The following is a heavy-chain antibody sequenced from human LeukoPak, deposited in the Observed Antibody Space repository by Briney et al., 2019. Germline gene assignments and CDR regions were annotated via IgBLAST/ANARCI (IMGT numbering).Heavy chain of an antibody. V-gene: IGHV1-2*02. J-gene: IGHJ5*02. D-gene: IGHD2-2*01. Sequence: GASVKVSCKASGYTFTGYYMHWVRQAPGQGLEWMGWINPNSGGTNYAQKFQGRVTMTRDTSISTAYMELSRLRSDDTAVYYCARGGGIYCSSTSCYNWFDPWGQGTLVTVSS. CDR2: INPNSGGT. CDR1: GYTFTGYY. CDR3: ARGGGIYCSSTSCYNWFDP.